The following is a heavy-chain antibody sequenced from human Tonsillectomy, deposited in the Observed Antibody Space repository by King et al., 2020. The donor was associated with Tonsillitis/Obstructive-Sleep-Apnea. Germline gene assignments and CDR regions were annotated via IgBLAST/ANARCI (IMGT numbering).Heavy chain of an antibody. D-gene: IGHD3-10*01. CDR2: ISYDGSNK. CDR3: AGGTGDAFDI. V-gene: IGHV3-30*04. CDR1: GFTFSSYA. J-gene: IGHJ3*02. Sequence: VQLVESGGGVVQPGRSLRLSCAASGFTFSSYAMHWVRQAPGKGLEWVAVISYDGSNKYYADSVKGRFTISRDNSKNTLYLQMNSLRAEDTAVYYCAGGTGDAFDIWGQGTMVTVSS.